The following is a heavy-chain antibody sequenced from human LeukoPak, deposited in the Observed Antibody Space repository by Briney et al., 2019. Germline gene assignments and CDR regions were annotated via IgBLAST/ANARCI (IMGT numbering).Heavy chain of an antibody. Sequence: GGSLRLSCAASGFTFSSYSMNWVRQAPGKGLEWVSSISSSSSYIYYADSVKGRFTISRDNAKNSLYLQMNSLRTEDTAVYYCAREQLTWYYFDYWGQETLVTVSS. CDR1: GFTFSSYS. D-gene: IGHD2-8*02. CDR3: AREQLTWYYFDY. J-gene: IGHJ4*02. V-gene: IGHV3-21*01. CDR2: ISSSSSYI.